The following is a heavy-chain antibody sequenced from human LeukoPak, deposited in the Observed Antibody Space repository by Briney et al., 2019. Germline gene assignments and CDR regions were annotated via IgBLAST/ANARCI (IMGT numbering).Heavy chain of an antibody. Sequence: ASVKVSCKASGYTFTGYYMHWVRQAPGQGLEWMGWINPNSGGTNYAQKFQGRVTMTRDTSINTAYMELSRLSSDDTAVYYCARVRIYDSSGPNWFDPWGQGTLVTVSS. V-gene: IGHV1-2*02. D-gene: IGHD3-22*01. CDR1: GYTFTGYY. CDR3: ARVRIYDSSGPNWFDP. J-gene: IGHJ5*02. CDR2: INPNSGGT.